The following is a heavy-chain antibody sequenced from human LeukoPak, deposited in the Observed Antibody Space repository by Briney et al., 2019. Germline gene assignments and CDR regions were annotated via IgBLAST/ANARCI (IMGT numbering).Heavy chain of an antibody. Sequence: SETLSLTCTVSGGSISSYYWSWIRQPAGKGLEWIGRIYTSGNTNYNPSLKSRLTMSVDTSKNQFSLQLSSVTAADTAVYYCARDHQFEGMAAAGTDYWGQGTLVTVSS. J-gene: IGHJ4*02. CDR1: GGSISSYY. CDR3: ARDHQFEGMAAAGTDY. CDR2: IYTSGNT. V-gene: IGHV4-4*07. D-gene: IGHD6-13*01.